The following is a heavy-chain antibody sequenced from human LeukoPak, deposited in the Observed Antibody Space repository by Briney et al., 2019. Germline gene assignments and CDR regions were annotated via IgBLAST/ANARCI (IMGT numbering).Heavy chain of an antibody. CDR2: IYYSGST. J-gene: IGHJ4*02. V-gene: IGHV4-30-4*01. CDR3: ARAIVDTATNFDY. CDR1: GGSISSGGYY. Sequence: SQTLSLTCTVSGGSISSGGYYWSWIRQPPGKGLEWIGYIYYSGSTYYNPSLKSRVTISVDTSKNQFSLKLSSVTAADTAVYYCARAIVDTATNFDYWGQGTLVTVSS. D-gene: IGHD5-18*01.